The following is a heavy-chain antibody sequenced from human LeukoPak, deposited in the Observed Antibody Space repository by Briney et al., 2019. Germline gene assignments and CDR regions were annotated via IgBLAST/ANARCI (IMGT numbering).Heavy chain of an antibody. CDR3: ARWDIRGTAHQLDY. D-gene: IGHD2-21*02. J-gene: IGHJ4*02. CDR2: INQDGSAK. CDR1: GFTLSSHW. Sequence: PGGSLRLSCAASGFTLSSHWMSWVRQAPGKGLEWVANINQDGSAKYYVDSVKGRFTISRDNAKNSLYLQMNNLRAEDTAVYFCARWDIRGTAHQLDYWGQGTLVTVSS. V-gene: IGHV3-7*01.